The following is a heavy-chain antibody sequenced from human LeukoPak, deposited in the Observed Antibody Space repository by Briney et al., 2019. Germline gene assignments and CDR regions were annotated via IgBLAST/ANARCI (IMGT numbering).Heavy chain of an antibody. D-gene: IGHD1-26*01. Sequence: PSETLSLTCTVSGGSISSSSYYWGWIRQPPGKGLEWIGSIYYSGSTYYNPSLKSRVTISVDTSKNQFSLKLSSVTAADTAVYYCARATRIVGATKGETWGQGTLVTVSS. CDR1: GGSISSSSYY. CDR2: IYYSGST. CDR3: ARATRIVGATKGET. J-gene: IGHJ5*02. V-gene: IGHV4-39*07.